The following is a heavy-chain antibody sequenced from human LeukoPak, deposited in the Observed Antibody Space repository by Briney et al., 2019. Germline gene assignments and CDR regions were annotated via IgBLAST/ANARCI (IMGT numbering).Heavy chain of an antibody. D-gene: IGHD4-17*01. CDR2: IYTSGST. V-gene: IGHV4-4*07. CDR3: ARATVTGFHFDY. CDR1: GGSISSYS. J-gene: IGHJ4*02. Sequence: SETLSLTCTVSGGSISSYSWSWIRHPAGKGLEWIGRIYTSGSTNYNPSLKSRVTMSVDTSKNQFSLKLSSVTAADTAVYYCARATVTGFHFDYWGQGTLVTVSS.